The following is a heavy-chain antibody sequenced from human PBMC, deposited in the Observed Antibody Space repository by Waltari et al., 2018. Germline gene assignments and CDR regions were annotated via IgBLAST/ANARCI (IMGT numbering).Heavy chain of an antibody. J-gene: IGHJ3*02. CDR3: ARRVIFGVVTDI. Sequence: QLQLQESGPGLVKPSETLSLTCTVSGGSISSSRYYWAWFRQPPGKGLEWIGSIYYSGSTYYNPSLKSRVTIGVDTSKNQFSLKLSSVTAADTAVYYCARRVIFGVVTDIWGQGTMVTVSS. V-gene: IGHV4-39*01. CDR2: IYYSGST. CDR1: GGSISSSRYY. D-gene: IGHD3-3*01.